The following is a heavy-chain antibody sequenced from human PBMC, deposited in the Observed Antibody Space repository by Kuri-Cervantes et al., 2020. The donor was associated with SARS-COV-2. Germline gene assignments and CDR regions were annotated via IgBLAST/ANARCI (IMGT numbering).Heavy chain of an antibody. J-gene: IGHJ4*02. CDR3: ANSLLLSLDY. Sequence: GGSLRLSCTASGFTFGDYAMSWVRQAPGKGLEWVSSISGGSTYYADSRKGRFTISRDNSKNTLHLQMNSLRAEDTAVYYCANSLLLSLDYWGQGTLVTVSS. V-gene: IGHV3-38-3*01. CDR1: GFTFGDYA. CDR2: ISGGST. D-gene: IGHD1-26*01.